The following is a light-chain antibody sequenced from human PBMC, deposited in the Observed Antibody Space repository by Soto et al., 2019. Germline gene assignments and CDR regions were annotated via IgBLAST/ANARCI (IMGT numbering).Light chain of an antibody. V-gene: IGLV2-14*01. CDR2: EVS. CDR3: ISYTSSSTLV. CDR1: SSDVGGYNY. J-gene: IGLJ2*01. Sequence: QSALTQPASVSGSPGQSITISCTGTSSDVGGYNYVSWYQQHPGKAPKLMIYEVSNRPSGVSNRFSGSKSGNTASLTISGLQAEDEADYYCISYTSSSTLVFGGGTQLPVL.